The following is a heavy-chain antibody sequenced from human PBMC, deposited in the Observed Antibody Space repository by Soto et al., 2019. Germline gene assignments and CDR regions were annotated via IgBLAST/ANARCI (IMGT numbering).Heavy chain of an antibody. CDR3: AKHPLEYSSSSKPYHFDY. J-gene: IGHJ4*02. D-gene: IGHD6-6*01. Sequence: GASVKVSCKASGGTFSSYAISFVRQAPGQWLECMGGIIPIFGTANYGQKFQGRVTITADESTSTAYMELRSLRSDYTAVYYCAKHPLEYSSSSKPYHFDYWGQGTLVTVSS. V-gene: IGHV1-69*13. CDR2: IIPIFGTA. CDR1: GGTFSSYA.